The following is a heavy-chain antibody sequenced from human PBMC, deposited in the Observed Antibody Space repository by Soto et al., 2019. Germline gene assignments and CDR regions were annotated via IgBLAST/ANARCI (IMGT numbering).Heavy chain of an antibody. CDR3: AVVLTSHDVFHI. V-gene: IGHV3-73*02. CDR2: VRSKSDNVAP. Sequence: EVQLVESGGDLVQPGGSLELSCAASGFAFSASAVHWVRQASGKGLEWVGRVRSKSDNVAPVYAASVKGRFTISRDDSNNPAYLQMNGLNSEDTAVYFCAVVLTSHDVFHIWGQGTMVTVSS. J-gene: IGHJ3*02. D-gene: IGHD3-16*01. CDR1: GFAFSASA.